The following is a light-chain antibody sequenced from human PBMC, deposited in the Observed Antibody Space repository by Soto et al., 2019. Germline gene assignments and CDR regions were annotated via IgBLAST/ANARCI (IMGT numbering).Light chain of an antibody. CDR1: QSISSY. V-gene: IGKV1-39*01. Sequence: DIQMTQSPSSLSASVGDRVTITCRASQSISSYLNWYQQKPGKAPKLLIYAASSLQSGVPSRFSGSGSGTDFTLTISSLQPEDCANYYCKQSYSTLPTFGQGTMVEIK. CDR3: KQSYSTLPT. J-gene: IGKJ1*01. CDR2: AAS.